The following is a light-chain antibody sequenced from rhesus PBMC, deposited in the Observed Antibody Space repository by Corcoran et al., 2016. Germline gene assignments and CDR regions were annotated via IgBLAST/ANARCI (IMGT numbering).Light chain of an antibody. Sequence: DIQMTQSPSSLSASVGDRVTITCRASENVNNYLNWYQQKPGKAPKLLIYKASTLQSGVPSRFSGSGSWTDYTFPISSLQPEDVATYYCQHGYGTPYSFGQGAKVEIE. CDR2: KAS. CDR3: QHGYGTPYS. J-gene: IGKJ2*01. V-gene: IGKV1-74*01. CDR1: ENVNNY.